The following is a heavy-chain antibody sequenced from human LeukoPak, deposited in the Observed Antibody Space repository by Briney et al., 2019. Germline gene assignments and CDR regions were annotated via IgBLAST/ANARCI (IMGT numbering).Heavy chain of an antibody. D-gene: IGHD6-6*01. J-gene: IGHJ6*03. CDR3: ARGRIAARPTYYYYYYMDV. V-gene: IGHV1-69*13. Sequence: SVKVSCKASGGTFSSYAISWVRQAPGQGLEWMGGIIPIFGTANYAQKFQGRVTITADESTSTAYMELSSLRSEDTAVYYCARGRIAARPTYYYYYYMDVWGKGTTVTVPS. CDR1: GGTFSSYA. CDR2: IIPIFGTA.